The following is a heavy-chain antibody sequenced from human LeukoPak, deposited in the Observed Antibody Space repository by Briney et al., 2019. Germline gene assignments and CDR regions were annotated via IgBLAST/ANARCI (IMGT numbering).Heavy chain of an antibody. D-gene: IGHD2-2*02. CDR2: ISYDGSNK. CDR1: GFTFSNYA. J-gene: IGHJ6*03. Sequence: GRSLRLSCAASGFTFSNYAMHWVRQAPGKGLEWVALISYDGSNKYCADSVKGRFTISRDNSKNTLYLQMNSLRAEDTAVYYCARGGVVVPAVIQYYYYYVDVWGKGTTVTVSS. V-gene: IGHV3-30-3*01. CDR3: ARGGVVVPAVIQYYYYYVDV.